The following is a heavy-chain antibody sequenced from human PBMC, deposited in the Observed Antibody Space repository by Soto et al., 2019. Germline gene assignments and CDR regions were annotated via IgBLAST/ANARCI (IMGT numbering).Heavy chain of an antibody. J-gene: IGHJ4*01. CDR3: SRAGSPMTAHWDTAPIEY. CDR1: CGYITNHY. D-gene: IGHD2-21*02. V-gene: IGHV4-59*11. CDR2: LYYSGTT. Sequence: PSEILSLTCTVCCGYITNHYWGWIRQPTGKGLEWMGYLYYSGTTNYNPSLKSRLTMSVDTSKNQFSLSLTSVTAADTAVYYCSRAGSPMTAHWDTAPIEYWGQETLVEVFS.